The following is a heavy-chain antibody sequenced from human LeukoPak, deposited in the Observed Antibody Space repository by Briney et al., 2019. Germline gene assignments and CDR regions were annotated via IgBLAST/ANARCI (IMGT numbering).Heavy chain of an antibody. D-gene: IGHD2-21*01. CDR3: AKDFRIGYSAHFDY. V-gene: IGHV3-23*01. J-gene: IGHJ4*02. CDR2: IYENGGTT. CDR1: GFTFRSHA. Sequence: GGSLSLSCVGSGFTFRSHAMSWVRQAPEKGLEFVSGIYENGGTTYYADSVKGRFSISRDNSKNTLYLQMDSLRGEDTAVYYCAKDFRIGYSAHFDYWGQGALVTVSS.